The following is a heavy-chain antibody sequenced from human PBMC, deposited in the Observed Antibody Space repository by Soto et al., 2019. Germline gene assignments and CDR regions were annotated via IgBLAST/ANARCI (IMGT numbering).Heavy chain of an antibody. J-gene: IGHJ5*02. CDR3: ARMVIAVALNWFDP. V-gene: IGHV1-69*01. CDR1: GGTFSSYA. D-gene: IGHD6-19*01. Sequence: QVQLVQCGAEVKKPGSSVKVSCKASGGTFSSYAISWVRQAPGQGREWMGGSIPIFGTANYAQKFQGRVTIHADESTSTAYRELSSVKSEDRAVYYCARMVIAVALNWFDPWGQGTLVTVSS. CDR2: SIPIFGTA.